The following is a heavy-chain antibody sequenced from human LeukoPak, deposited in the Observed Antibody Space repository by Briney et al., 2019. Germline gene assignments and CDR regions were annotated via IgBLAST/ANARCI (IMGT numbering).Heavy chain of an antibody. Sequence: GGSLRLSCAASGFSFSSNAMSWVRQAPRKGLGWVSAISGSGGSTYYADSVKGRFTISRDNSKNTLYLQMNSLRAEDTAVYYCARVTAKYYFDYWGQGTLVTVSS. J-gene: IGHJ4*02. CDR1: GFSFSSNA. CDR3: ARVTAKYYFDY. D-gene: IGHD2-21*02. V-gene: IGHV3-23*01. CDR2: ISGSGGST.